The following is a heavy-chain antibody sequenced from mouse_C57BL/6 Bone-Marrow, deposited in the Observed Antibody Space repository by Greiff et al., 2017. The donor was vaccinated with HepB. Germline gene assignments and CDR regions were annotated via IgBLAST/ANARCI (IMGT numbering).Heavy chain of an antibody. CDR3: ARSLAWFAY. Sequence: QVQLQQPGAELVKPGASVKMSCKASGYTFTSYWITWVKQRPGQGLEWIGDIYPGSGSTNYNEKFKSKATVTVDKSSSTAYMQLSSLTSEDSAVYYCARSLAWFAYWGQGTLVTVSA. D-gene: IGHD6-2*01. CDR2: IYPGSGST. V-gene: IGHV1-55*01. J-gene: IGHJ3*01. CDR1: GYTFTSYW.